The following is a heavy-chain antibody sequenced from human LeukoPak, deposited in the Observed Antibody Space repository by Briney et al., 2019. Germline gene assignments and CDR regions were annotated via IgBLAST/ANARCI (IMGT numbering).Heavy chain of an antibody. J-gene: IGHJ4*02. CDR1: DDTFSNYG. CDR2: ISTYNGNT. D-gene: IGHD2-2*01. Sequence: EASVKVSCKASDDTFSNYGISWVRQAPGQGLEWMGWISTYNGNTHYAQKFQGRVTMTTDTSTNIAYLELRSLRSDDTAVYYCARDSWAYCSSTSCYGGGDYWGQGTLVTVSS. V-gene: IGHV1-18*01. CDR3: ARDSWAYCSSTSCYGGGDY.